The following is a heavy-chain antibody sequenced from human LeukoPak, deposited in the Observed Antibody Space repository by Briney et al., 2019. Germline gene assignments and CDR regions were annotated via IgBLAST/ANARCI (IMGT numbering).Heavy chain of an antibody. CDR3: ARAVEPTVPTGAFDI. CDR1: GGTFSSYA. J-gene: IGHJ3*02. V-gene: IGHV1-69*04. CDR2: IIPIFGIA. Sequence: SVKVSCKASGGTFSSYAISWVRQAPGQGLEWMGRIIPIFGIADYAQKFQGRVTITADKSTSTAYMELSSLRSEDTAVYYCARAVEPTVPTGAFDIWGQGTMVTASS. D-gene: IGHD4-17*01.